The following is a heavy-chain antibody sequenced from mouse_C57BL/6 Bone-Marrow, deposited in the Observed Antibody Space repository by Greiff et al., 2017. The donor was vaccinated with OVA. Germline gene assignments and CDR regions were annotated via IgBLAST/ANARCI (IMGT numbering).Heavy chain of an antibody. Sequence: QVQLQQPGAELVKPGASVKLSCKASGYTFTSYLMHWVKQRPGQGLEWIGMIHPNSGSTNYNEKFKSKATLTVDKSSSTAYMQLSSLTSEDSAVYYCARRGYYYGSNYAMDYWGQGTSVTVSS. V-gene: IGHV1-64*01. CDR3: ARRGYYYGSNYAMDY. J-gene: IGHJ4*01. D-gene: IGHD1-1*01. CDR1: GYTFTSYL. CDR2: IHPNSGST.